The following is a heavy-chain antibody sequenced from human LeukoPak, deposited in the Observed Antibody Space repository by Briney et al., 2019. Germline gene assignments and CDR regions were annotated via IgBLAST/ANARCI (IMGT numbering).Heavy chain of an antibody. D-gene: IGHD3-22*01. V-gene: IGHV1-69*02. CDR1: GGTFSSYT. Sequence: SVKVSCKASGGTFSSYTISWVRQAPGQGLEWMGRIIPILGIANYAQKFQGRVTTTADKSTSTAYMELSSLRSEDTAVYYCAGQRGGYWQGAFDIWGQGTMVTVSS. J-gene: IGHJ3*02. CDR3: AGQRGGYWQGAFDI. CDR2: IIPILGIA.